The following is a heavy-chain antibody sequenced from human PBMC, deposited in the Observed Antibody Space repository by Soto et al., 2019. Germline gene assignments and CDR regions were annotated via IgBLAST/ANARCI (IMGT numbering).Heavy chain of an antibody. V-gene: IGHV4-30-4*01. CDR3: AREFRYYDILTGAFDP. J-gene: IGHJ5*02. CDR2: IYYSGST. CDR1: VGSISSGDYY. D-gene: IGHD3-9*01. Sequence: TLSVTCTVSVGSISSGDYYWSWIRQPPGKGLEWIGYIYYSGSTYYNPSLKSRVTISVDTSKNQFSLKLSSVTAADTAVYYCAREFRYYDILTGAFDPWGQGTLVTVSS.